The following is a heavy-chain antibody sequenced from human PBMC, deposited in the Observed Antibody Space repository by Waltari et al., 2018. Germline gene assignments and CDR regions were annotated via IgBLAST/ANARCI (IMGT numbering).Heavy chain of an antibody. CDR1: GFTFSSYA. D-gene: IGHD5-12*01. CDR3: AKDPVAG. V-gene: IGHV3-23*03. CDR2: SYSGGST. J-gene: IGHJ4*02. Sequence: EVQLLESGGGLVQPGGSLRLSCAASGFTFSSYAMSWVRQAPGKGLEVVSVSYSGGSTYYADSVKGRFTISRDNSKNTLYLQMNSLRAEDTAVYYCAKDPVAGWGQGTLVTVSS.